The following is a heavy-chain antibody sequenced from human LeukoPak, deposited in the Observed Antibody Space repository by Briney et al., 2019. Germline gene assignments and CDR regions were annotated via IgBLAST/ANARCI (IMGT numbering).Heavy chain of an antibody. D-gene: IGHD3-9*01. CDR2: ISDSGGST. J-gene: IGHJ5*02. Sequence: GGSLRLSCAASGFTLPSYAMSWVRQAPGKGLNWVSAISDSGGSTYYADSVKGRFTISRDNAKNSLYLQMNSLRAEDTAVYFFFRAEGGIRYFDWYNWFDPWGQGTLVTVSS. CDR3: FRAEGGIRYFDWYNWFDP. V-gene: IGHV3-23*01. CDR1: GFTLPSYA.